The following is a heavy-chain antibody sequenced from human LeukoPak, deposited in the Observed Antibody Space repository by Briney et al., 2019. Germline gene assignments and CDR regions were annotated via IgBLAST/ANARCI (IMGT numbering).Heavy chain of an antibody. CDR2: ISYDGSNK. V-gene: IGHV3-30*03. D-gene: IGHD4-17*01. CDR3: ATCYNDDYGYFQH. CDR1: GFTFSSYG. J-gene: IGHJ1*01. Sequence: PGGSLRLSCAASGFTFSSYGMHWVRQAPGKGLEWVAVISYDGSNKYYADSVKGRFTISRDNSKNTLYLQMNSLRAEDTAVYYCATCYNDDYGYFQHWGQGTLVTVSS.